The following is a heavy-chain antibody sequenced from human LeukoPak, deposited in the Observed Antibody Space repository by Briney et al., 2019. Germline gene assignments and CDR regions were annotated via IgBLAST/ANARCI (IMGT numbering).Heavy chain of an antibody. CDR3: ARYDVWGTYRAFDY. J-gene: IGHJ4*02. CDR2: IYYSGST. D-gene: IGHD3-16*02. CDR1: GGSISSYY. V-gene: IGHV4-59*01. Sequence: SETLSLTCTVSGGSISSYYWSWIRQPPGKGLEGIGYIYYSGSTNYNPSLKSRVTISVDTSKDQFSLKLSSVTAADTAVYYCARYDVWGTYRAFDYWGQGTLVTVSS.